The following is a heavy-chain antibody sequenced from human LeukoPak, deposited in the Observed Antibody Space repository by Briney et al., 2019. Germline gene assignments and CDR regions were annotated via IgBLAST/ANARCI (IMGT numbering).Heavy chain of an antibody. CDR2: IIPIFGTT. D-gene: IGHD1-26*01. CDR3: ARPTTNYYYYGMDV. J-gene: IGHJ6*02. CDR1: GGTFSSYA. V-gene: IGHV1-69*01. Sequence: SVKVSCKASGGTFSSYAISWVRQAPGQGLEWMGGIIPIFGTTNYAQKFQGRVTITADESTSTAYMELSSLRSEDTAVYYCARPTTNYYYYGMDVWGQGTTVTVSS.